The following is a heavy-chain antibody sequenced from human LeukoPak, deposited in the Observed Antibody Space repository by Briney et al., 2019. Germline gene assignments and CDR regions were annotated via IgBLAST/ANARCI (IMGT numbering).Heavy chain of an antibody. V-gene: IGHV1-2*02. CDR2: INPNSGGT. CDR3: ARAHSSYYYYYGMDV. CDR1: GYTFTGYY. J-gene: IGHJ6*02. Sequence: ASVKVSCKASGYTFTGYYMHWVRPAPGQGLEWMGWINPNSGGTNYAQKFQGRVTMTRDTSISTAYMELSRLRSDDTAVYYCARAHSSYYYYYGMDVWGQGTTVTVSS.